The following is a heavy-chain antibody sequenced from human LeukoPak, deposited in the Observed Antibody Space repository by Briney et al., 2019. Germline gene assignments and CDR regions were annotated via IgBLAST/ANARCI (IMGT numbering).Heavy chain of an antibody. CDR3: ARVLVGATNLDY. CDR1: GFTFSSYA. V-gene: IGHV3-48*04. Sequence: GGSLRLSCAASGFTFSSYAMSWVRQAPGKGLEWVSYISSSGSTIYYADSVKGRFTISRDNAKNSLYLQMNSLRAEDTAVYYCARVLVGATNLDYWGQGTLVTVSS. CDR2: ISSSGSTI. D-gene: IGHD1-26*01. J-gene: IGHJ4*02.